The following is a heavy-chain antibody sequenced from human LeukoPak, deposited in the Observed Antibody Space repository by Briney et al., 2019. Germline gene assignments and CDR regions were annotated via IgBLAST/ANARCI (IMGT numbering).Heavy chain of an antibody. CDR2: IYYSGST. CDR3: ATASNYDILTGYGDDAFDI. J-gene: IGHJ3*02. CDR1: GGSISSYY. D-gene: IGHD3-9*01. V-gene: IGHV4-59*01. Sequence: SETLSLTCTVSGGSISSYYWSWIRQPPGKGLEWIGYIYYSGSTNYNPSLKSRVTISVDTSKSQVSLKLSSVTAADTAVYYCATASNYDILTGYGDDAFDIWGQGTMVTVSS.